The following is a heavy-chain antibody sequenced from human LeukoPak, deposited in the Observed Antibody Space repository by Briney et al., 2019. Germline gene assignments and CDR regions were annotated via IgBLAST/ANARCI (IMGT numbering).Heavy chain of an antibody. CDR2: ISYSGST. D-gene: IGHD3-22*01. CDR3: ARVDDSSGDY. CDR1: GVSISSYY. V-gene: IGHV4-59*01. J-gene: IGHJ4*02. Sequence: SETLSLTCTVSGVSISSYYWGWIRQPPGKGLEWIGYISYSGSTNYNPSLKSRVIISVDTSKNQFSLKLSSVTAADTAVYYCARVDDSSGDYWGQGTLVTVSS.